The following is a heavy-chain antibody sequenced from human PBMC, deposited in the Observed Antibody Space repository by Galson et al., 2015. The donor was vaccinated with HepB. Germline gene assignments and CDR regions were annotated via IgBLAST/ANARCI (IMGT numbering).Heavy chain of an antibody. Sequence: SVKVSCKASGYTFTGYYMHWVRQAPGQGLEWMGRINPNSGGTNYAQKFQGRVTMTRDTSISTAYMELSRLRSDDTAVYYCARGGTMVRGVIVRNWFDPWGQGTLVTVSS. J-gene: IGHJ5*02. V-gene: IGHV1-2*06. CDR3: ARGGTMVRGVIVRNWFDP. CDR2: INPNSGGT. D-gene: IGHD3-10*01. CDR1: GYTFTGYY.